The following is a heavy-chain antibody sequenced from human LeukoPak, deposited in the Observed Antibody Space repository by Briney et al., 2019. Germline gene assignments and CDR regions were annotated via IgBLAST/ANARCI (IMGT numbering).Heavy chain of an antibody. CDR3: AKRPLTDYYGSGTHSNAII. J-gene: IGHJ4*02. Sequence: GGSLRLSCAASGLTVSRNYMSWVRQAPGKGLESVSVIYSGGSTYYADSVKGRFTISRDNSKNTLYLHMNSLRAEDTAVYYCAKRPLTDYYGSGTHSNAIIWGQGTLVTVSS. V-gene: IGHV3-53*01. D-gene: IGHD3-10*01. CDR2: IYSGGST. CDR1: GLTVSRNY.